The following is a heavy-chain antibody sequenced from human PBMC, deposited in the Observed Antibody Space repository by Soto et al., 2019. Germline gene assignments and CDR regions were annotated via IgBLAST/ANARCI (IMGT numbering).Heavy chain of an antibody. CDR2: ITNGGGGGR. CDR3: AKGRGRHPVNWWFGF. J-gene: IGHJ2*01. CDR1: GFDFYGYA. V-gene: IGHV3-23*01. Sequence: EVQLLESGGGLVQPGGSLRLSCVASGFDFYGYAVSWVRQARGKGLEWVSTITNGGGGGRYYADSVRGRFSISRDNSKNTMYLQMTSHRAEDTAIYYCAKGRGRHPVNWWFGFWGRGTLVPVSS. D-gene: IGHD2-15*01.